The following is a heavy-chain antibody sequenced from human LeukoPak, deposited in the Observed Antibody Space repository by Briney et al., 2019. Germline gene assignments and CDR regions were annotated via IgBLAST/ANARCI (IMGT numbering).Heavy chain of an antibody. CDR1: GFTFSSYG. D-gene: IGHD3-10*01. J-gene: IGHJ4*02. CDR2: ISYDGSNK. V-gene: IGHV3-30*18. Sequence: GGSLRLSCAASGFTFSSYGMHWVRQAPGKGLEWVAVISYDGSNKYYADSVKGRFTISRDNSKNTLYLQMNSLRAEDTAVYYCAKDPRLLWFGELFSAVDYWGQGTLVTVSS. CDR3: AKDPRLLWFGELFSAVDY.